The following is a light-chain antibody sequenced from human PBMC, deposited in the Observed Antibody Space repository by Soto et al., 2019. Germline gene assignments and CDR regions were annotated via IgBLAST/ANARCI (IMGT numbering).Light chain of an antibody. J-gene: IGLJ3*02. CDR3: SSYTSSSTRV. CDR1: SSDVGGYNY. Sequence: QSALTQPASVSGSPGQSITISCTGTSSDVGGYNYVSWYQQHPGKAPKLMIYDVSNRPSGVSNRFSGSKSGNTASVTISGLQAEDEADYYCSSYTSSSTRVFGGGTKVTVL. V-gene: IGLV2-14*01. CDR2: DVS.